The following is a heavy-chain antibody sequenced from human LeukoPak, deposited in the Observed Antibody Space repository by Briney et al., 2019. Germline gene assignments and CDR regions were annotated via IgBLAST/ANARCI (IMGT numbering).Heavy chain of an antibody. CDR1: GFTFSSYS. V-gene: IGHV3-21*01. J-gene: IGHJ4*02. CDR3: ARDRDYDILTGYHHPLDY. CDR2: ISSSSSYI. Sequence: GGSLRPSCAASGFTFSSYSMNWVRQAPGKGLEWVSSISSSSSYIYYADSVKGRFTISRDNAKNSLYLQMNSLRAEDTAVYYCARDRDYDILTGYHHPLDYWGQGTLVTVSS. D-gene: IGHD3-9*01.